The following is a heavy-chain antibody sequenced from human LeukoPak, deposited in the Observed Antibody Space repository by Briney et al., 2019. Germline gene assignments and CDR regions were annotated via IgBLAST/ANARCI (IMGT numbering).Heavy chain of an antibody. J-gene: IGHJ4*02. Sequence: GGSLRLSCAASGFYFANYAMSWVRQAPGKGLEWVSATVGGGSPNTYHADSVKGRFTISRDNSKNTLYLQMNSLRAEDTAVYYCARDVIAAAGHYYFDYWGQGTLVTVSS. CDR3: ARDVIAAAGHYYFDY. CDR2: TVGGGSPNT. V-gene: IGHV3-23*01. CDR1: GFYFANYA. D-gene: IGHD6-13*01.